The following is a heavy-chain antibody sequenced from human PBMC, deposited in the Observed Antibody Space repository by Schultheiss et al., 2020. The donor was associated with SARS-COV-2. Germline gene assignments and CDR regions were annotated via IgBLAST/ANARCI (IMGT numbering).Heavy chain of an antibody. J-gene: IGHJ4*02. Sequence: GGSLRLSCAVSGFTFSSYAMNWVRQAPGKGLEWVSGISWNGGNIGYADSVKGRFTISRDNAKNSLYLQMNSLRAEDTALYYCVKGNHYDSSGSIDYWGQGTLVTVSS. CDR1: GFTFSSYA. V-gene: IGHV3-9*01. CDR3: VKGNHYDSSGSIDY. D-gene: IGHD3-22*01. CDR2: ISWNGGNI.